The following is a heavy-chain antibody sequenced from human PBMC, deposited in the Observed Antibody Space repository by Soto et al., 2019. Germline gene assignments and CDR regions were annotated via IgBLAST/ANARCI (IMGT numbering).Heavy chain of an antibody. CDR3: AKSFRGYSYGSIARFDY. CDR1: GFTFSSYA. D-gene: IGHD5-18*01. CDR2: ISGSGGST. Sequence: PGGSLRLSCAASGFTFSSYAMSWVRQAPGKGLEWVSAISGSGGSTYYADSVKGRFTISRDNSKNTLYLQMNSLRAEDTAVYYCAKSFRGYSYGSIARFDYWGQGTLVTVSS. V-gene: IGHV3-23*01. J-gene: IGHJ4*02.